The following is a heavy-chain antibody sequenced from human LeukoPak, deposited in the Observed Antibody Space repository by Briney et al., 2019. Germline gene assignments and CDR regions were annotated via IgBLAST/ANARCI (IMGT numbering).Heavy chain of an antibody. CDR1: GFTFSSYA. CDR2: ISGSGGST. D-gene: IGHD6-19*01. CDR3: AKGVGRFSSGWYSDYFDY. V-gene: IGHV3-23*01. J-gene: IGHJ4*02. Sequence: PGGSLRLSCAASGFTFSSYAMSWVRQAPGKGLEWVSAISGSGGSTYYADSVKGRFTISRDNSKNTLYLQMNSLRAEDTAVYYCAKGVGRFSSGWYSDYFDYWGQGTLVTVSS.